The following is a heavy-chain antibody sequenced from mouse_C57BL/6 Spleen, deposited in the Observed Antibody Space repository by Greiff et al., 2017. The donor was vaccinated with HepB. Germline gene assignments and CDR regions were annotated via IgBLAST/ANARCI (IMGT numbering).Heavy chain of an antibody. V-gene: IGHV1-72*01. CDR3: ARGNWDCDY. J-gene: IGHJ2*01. Sequence: KQSCKASGYTFTRYWMHWVKQRPGRGLEWIGRIDPNSGGTKYNEKFKSKATLTVDKPSSTAYMQLSSLTSEDSAVYYCARGNWDCDYWGQGTTLTVSS. D-gene: IGHD4-1*01. CDR1: GYTFTRYW. CDR2: IDPNSGGT.